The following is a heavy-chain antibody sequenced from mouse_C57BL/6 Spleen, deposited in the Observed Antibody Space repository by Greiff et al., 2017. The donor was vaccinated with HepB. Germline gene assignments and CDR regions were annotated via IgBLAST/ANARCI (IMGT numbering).Heavy chain of an antibody. CDR2: ISYDGSN. D-gene: IGHD3-2*02. V-gene: IGHV3-6*01. CDR3: ASRQLRLPAWFAY. CDR1: GYSITSGYY. J-gene: IGHJ3*01. Sequence: EVKLMESGPGLVKPSQSLSLTCSVTGYSITSGYYWNWIRQFPGNKLEWMGYISYDGSNNYNPSLKNRISITRDTSKNQFFLKLNSVTTEDTATYYCASRQLRLPAWFAYWGQGTLVTVSA.